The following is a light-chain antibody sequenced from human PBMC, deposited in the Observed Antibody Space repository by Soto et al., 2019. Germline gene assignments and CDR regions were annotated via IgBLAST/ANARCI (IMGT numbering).Light chain of an antibody. CDR1: SSDVGGYEY. J-gene: IGLJ1*01. CDR2: DVS. CDR3: SSYTTSSPLGV. Sequence: QSALTQPASVSGSPGQSITISCTGTSSDVGGYEYVSWYQQHPGKAPKRIIYDVSDRPSGVSNRFSGSKSGNTASLAISGLQAEDEADYYCSSYTTSSPLGVFGTGT. V-gene: IGLV2-14*03.